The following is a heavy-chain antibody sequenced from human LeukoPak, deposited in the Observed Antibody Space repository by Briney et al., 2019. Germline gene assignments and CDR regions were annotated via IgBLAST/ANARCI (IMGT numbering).Heavy chain of an antibody. CDR3: ASVQLRYFDWLFSDNWFDP. D-gene: IGHD3-9*01. CDR2: ISAYNGNT. CDR1: GYTFTSYG. Sequence: ASVKVSCKASGYTFTSYGISWVRQAPGQGLEWMGWISAYNGNTNYAQKLQGRVTMTTDTSTSTAYMELRSLRSDDTAVYYCASVQLRYFDWLFSDNWFDPWGQGTLVTVSS. J-gene: IGHJ5*02. V-gene: IGHV1-18*01.